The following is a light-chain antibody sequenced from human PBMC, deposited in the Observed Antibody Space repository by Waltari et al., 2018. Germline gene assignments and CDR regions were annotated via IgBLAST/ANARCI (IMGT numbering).Light chain of an antibody. J-gene: IGLJ2*01. V-gene: IGLV3-25*03. CDR3: QSTDKGGTSVI. CDR2: KDS. Sequence: SYDLTQPPSVSVSPGQTARLTCFGDALPLQYVYWYQQKPGQAPSLVIYKDSERPSGSPERFSGSTSGTTVTLTINGVQAEDEADYYCQSTDKGGTSVIFGGGTKLTVL. CDR1: ALPLQY.